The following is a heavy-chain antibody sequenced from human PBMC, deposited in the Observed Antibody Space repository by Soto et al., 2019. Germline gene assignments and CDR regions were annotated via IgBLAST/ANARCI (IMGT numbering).Heavy chain of an antibody. V-gene: IGHV1-69*01. J-gene: IGHJ4*02. CDR1: GGTFSSYA. CDR3: AXXXXXXXSSSAHVVYFDY. CDR2: IIPIFGTA. Sequence: QVQLVQSGAEVKKPGSSVKVSCKASGGTFSSYAISWVRQAPGQGLEWMGGIIPIFGTANYAQKFQGRVTITADESTSTAYMELSSLRSEDTAVYYCAXXXXXXXSSSAHVVYFDYWGQGTLVTVXX. D-gene: IGHD6-6*01.